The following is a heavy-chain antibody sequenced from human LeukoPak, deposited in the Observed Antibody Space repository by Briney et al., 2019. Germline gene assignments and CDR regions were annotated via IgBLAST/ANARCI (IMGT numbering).Heavy chain of an antibody. Sequence: GESLKISCKGSGYSFTSYWIGWVRQMPGKGLEGMGISYPGDSDTRYSPSFQGQVTISSDKSISTAYLQWSSLKASDTAMYYFARQGCSGGSCYWGNWFDPWGQGTLVTVSS. CDR1: GYSFTSYW. D-gene: IGHD2-15*01. J-gene: IGHJ5*02. V-gene: IGHV5-51*01. CDR2: SYPGDSDT. CDR3: ARQGCSGGSCYWGNWFDP.